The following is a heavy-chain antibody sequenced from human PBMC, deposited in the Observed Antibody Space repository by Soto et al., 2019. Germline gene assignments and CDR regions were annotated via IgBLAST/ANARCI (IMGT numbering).Heavy chain of an antibody. CDR2: ISYDGSNK. V-gene: IGHV3-30*18. CDR3: EKQGRAVDATGDFDI. CDR1: GFTFSSYG. D-gene: IGHD6-19*01. Sequence: GGSLRLSCAASGFTFSSYGMHWVRQAPGKGLEWVAVISYDGSNKYYADSVKGRFTISRDNSKNTLYLQMNSLRAEDTAVYYCEKQGRAVDATGDFDIWGQGTMVTVSS. J-gene: IGHJ3*02.